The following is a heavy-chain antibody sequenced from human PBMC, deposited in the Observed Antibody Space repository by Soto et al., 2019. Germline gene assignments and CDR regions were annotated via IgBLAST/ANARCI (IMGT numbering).Heavy chain of an antibody. V-gene: IGHV4-31*03. CDR2: IYYSGST. D-gene: IGHD3-10*01. CDR1: GGSISSGGYY. CDR3: ARVNYGSGSYSTYFDY. Sequence: ASETLSLTCTVSGGSISSGGYYWSWIRQHPGKGLEWIGYIYYSGSTYYNPSLKSRVTISVDTSKNQFSLKLSSVTAADTAVYYCARVNYGSGSYSTYFDYWGQGTLVTVSS. J-gene: IGHJ4*02.